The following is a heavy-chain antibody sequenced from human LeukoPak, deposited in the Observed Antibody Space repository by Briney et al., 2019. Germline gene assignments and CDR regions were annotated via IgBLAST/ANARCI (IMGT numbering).Heavy chain of an antibody. Sequence: PSETLSLTCSVSGDSIYWSWVRQSPGKGLQWIGTVFSGGATSYGPSLASRVTMSLDKSKSHFSLKLSSVTAADTAIYYCAIVTSHPRYFDRWGQGILVTVSS. V-gene: IGHV4-59*01. J-gene: IGHJ4*02. CDR2: VFSGGAT. CDR3: AIVTSHPRYFDR. D-gene: IGHD3-9*01. CDR1: GDSIY.